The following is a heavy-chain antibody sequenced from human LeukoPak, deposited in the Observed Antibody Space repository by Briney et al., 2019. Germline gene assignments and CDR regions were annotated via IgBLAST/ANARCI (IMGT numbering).Heavy chain of an antibody. CDR2: IYYSGST. CDR3: AKGNPFYDS. CDR1: GGSISSYY. Sequence: SETLSLTCTVSGGSISSYYWSWIRQPPGKGLEWIGYIYYSGSTNYNPSLKSRVTISVDTSKNQFSLTLTSVTAADTAVYFCAKGNPFYDSWGQGTLVTVSS. D-gene: IGHD5/OR15-5a*01. J-gene: IGHJ5*02. V-gene: IGHV4-59*12.